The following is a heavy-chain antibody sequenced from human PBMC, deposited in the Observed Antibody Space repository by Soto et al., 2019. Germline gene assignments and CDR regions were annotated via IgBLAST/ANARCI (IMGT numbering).Heavy chain of an antibody. CDR3: AKDVRYYYYGMDV. Sequence: QVQLVESGGGVVQPGRSLRLSCAASGFTFSSYGMHWVRQAPGKGLEWVAVISYDGSNKYYADSVKGRFTISRDNSKNTRYLEMNSLRAEDTAVYYCAKDVRYYYYGMDVWGQGTTVTVSS. CDR2: ISYDGSNK. CDR1: GFTFSSYG. J-gene: IGHJ6*02. V-gene: IGHV3-30*18. D-gene: IGHD2-8*01.